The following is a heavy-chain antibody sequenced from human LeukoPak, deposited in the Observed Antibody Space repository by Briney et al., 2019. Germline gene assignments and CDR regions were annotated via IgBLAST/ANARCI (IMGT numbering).Heavy chain of an antibody. CDR3: AKDRGIAVSAGLDY. D-gene: IGHD6-19*01. J-gene: IGHJ4*02. CDR1: GFTFSSYE. V-gene: IGHV3-48*03. CDR2: ITNSGSII. Sequence: GGSLRLSCAASGFTFSSYEMNWFRQAPGKGLEWVSYITNSGSIIYYADSVKGRFTISRDNSKNSLFLQMNSLRAEDTALYHCAKDRGIAVSAGLDYWGQGTLVTVSS.